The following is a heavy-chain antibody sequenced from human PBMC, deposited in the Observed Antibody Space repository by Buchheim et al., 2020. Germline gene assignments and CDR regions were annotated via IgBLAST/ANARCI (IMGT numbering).Heavy chain of an antibody. V-gene: IGHV3-30*04. CDR2: LSYDKTNE. CDR3: ARVDPASGSFDS. Sequence: QVQLVESGGGVVQPGRSLRLSCAASGFTFRRHAMHWVRQAPGKGLEWVAVLSYDKTNEYYGDSVKGRFTISRDNSNTTLFPQMDSLTTEDTALYYCARVDPASGSFDSWGQGT. D-gene: IGHD3-10*01. CDR1: GFTFRRHA. J-gene: IGHJ4*02.